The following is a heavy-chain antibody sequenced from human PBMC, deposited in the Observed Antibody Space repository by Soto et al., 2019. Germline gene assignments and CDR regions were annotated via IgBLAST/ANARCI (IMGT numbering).Heavy chain of an antibody. D-gene: IGHD6-13*01. Sequence: QVQLQESGPGLVKPSQTLSLTCTVSGGSISSGGYYWSWIRQHPGKGLEWIGYIYYSGSTYYNPSLKSRVTRSVDTSKNKFSLKLSSVNAADTDVYYCARGGIAAAAPPDYWGQGTLFPVSS. CDR2: IYYSGST. CDR1: GGSISSGGYY. V-gene: IGHV4-31*03. CDR3: ARGGIAAAAPPDY. J-gene: IGHJ4*02.